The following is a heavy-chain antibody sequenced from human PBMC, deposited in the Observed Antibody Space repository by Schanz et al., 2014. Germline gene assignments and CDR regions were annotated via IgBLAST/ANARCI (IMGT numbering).Heavy chain of an antibody. D-gene: IGHD3-3*01. CDR2: IDPNSGGT. CDR1: GNTLSAYY. J-gene: IGHJ3*01. Sequence: QVQLVQSGADVKKPGASVKVSCKASGNTLSAYYIHWIRQAPGQGLEWMGWIDPNSGGTNCAQKFQGRVTMTSDTSITTVYMEVNSLTSDDTAVFYCARTASHDVWRGYIPHYAFDLWGQGTVVIVSS. V-gene: IGHV1-2*02. CDR3: ARTASHDVWRGYIPHYAFDL.